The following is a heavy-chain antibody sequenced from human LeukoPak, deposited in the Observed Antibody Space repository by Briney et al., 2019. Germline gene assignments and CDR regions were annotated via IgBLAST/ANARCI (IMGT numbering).Heavy chain of an antibody. J-gene: IGHJ4*02. D-gene: IGHD3-9*01. CDR1: GFTVSSNY. Sequence: PGGSLRPSCAASGFTVSSNYMSWIRQPPGKGLEWIGYIYHSGSTYYNPSLKSRVTISVDRSKNQFSLKLSSVTAADTAVYYCARADILTGYYSLDYWGQGTLVTVSS. CDR2: IYHSGST. CDR3: ARADILTGYYSLDY. V-gene: IGHV4-59*02.